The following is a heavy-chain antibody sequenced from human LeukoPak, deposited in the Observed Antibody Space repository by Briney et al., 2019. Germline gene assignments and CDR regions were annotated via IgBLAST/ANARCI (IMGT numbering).Heavy chain of an antibody. Sequence: PGGSLRLSCAASGFTFSSYEMNWVRQAPGKGLEWVSYISSSGSTIYYADSVKGRFTISRDNAKNSLYLQMNSLRAEDTAVYYCARDGYYDSSGYPNTDYWGQGTLVTVSS. J-gene: IGHJ4*02. CDR1: GFTFSSYE. CDR2: ISSSGSTI. V-gene: IGHV3-48*03. D-gene: IGHD3-22*01. CDR3: ARDGYYDSSGYPNTDY.